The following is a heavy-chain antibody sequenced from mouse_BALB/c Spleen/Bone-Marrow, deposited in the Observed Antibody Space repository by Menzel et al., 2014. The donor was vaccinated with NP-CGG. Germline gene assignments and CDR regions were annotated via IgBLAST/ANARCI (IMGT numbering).Heavy chain of an antibody. D-gene: IGHD2-2*01. J-gene: IGHJ3*01. CDR2: INPGSGSS. CDR3: ARSRGYDVGPFAF. V-gene: IGHV1-54*01. Sequence: QVQLQQSGAELVRPGTSVKVSCKASGYAFTNYLIEWVKQRPGQGLEWIGVINPGSGSSNYNENFKGKATLTADRSSSTAYMLRSSLTSDDSAVYFCARSRGYDVGPFAFWGQGTLVTVSA. CDR1: GYAFTNYL.